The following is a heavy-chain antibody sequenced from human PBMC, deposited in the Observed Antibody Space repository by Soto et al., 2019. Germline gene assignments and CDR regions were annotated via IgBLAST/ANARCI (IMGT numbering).Heavy chain of an antibody. V-gene: IGHV3-23*01. Sequence: GGSLRLSCAASGITFSSYAMSWVREAPEKGLEWVSAISGSGGRTYYAGSVKGRFTISRDNSKNTLYLEMNSLRAEDTAVYYCAKEIVGGSSGWYSGGVDYWGQGTLVTVSS. CDR1: GITFSSYA. D-gene: IGHD6-19*01. CDR2: ISGSGGRT. J-gene: IGHJ4*02. CDR3: AKEIVGGSSGWYSGGVDY.